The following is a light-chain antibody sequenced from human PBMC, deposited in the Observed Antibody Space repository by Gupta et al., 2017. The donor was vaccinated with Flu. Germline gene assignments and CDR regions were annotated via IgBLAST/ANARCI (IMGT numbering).Light chain of an antibody. CDR1: QTFNSW. J-gene: IGKJ4*01. V-gene: IGKV1-5*03. CDR3: QQYDSYPLT. CDR2: KAS. Sequence: DIQMTQSPSTLSASVGDRVTMTCRASQTFNSWLAWFQQKPGKAPKLLIHKASTLESRVPSRFSGSGSGTEFTLTISSLQPDDFATYFCQQYDSYPLTFGGGTKVEIK.